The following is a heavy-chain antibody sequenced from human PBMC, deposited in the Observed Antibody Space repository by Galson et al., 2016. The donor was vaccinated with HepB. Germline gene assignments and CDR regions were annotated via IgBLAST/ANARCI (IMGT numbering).Heavy chain of an antibody. D-gene: IGHD5-12*01. CDR1: GFALSSFN. V-gene: IGHV3-48*01. Sequence: SLRLSCAASGFALSSFNMNWVRRTPGKGLEWISYISSSRNTIDYADSVKGRFTISRDDAKNSLYLQMNNLSVGDTAIYHCAKEVGWLRFAFGSWGQGTLVTVSS. CDR3: AKEVGWLRFAFGS. CDR2: ISSSRNTI. J-gene: IGHJ5*01.